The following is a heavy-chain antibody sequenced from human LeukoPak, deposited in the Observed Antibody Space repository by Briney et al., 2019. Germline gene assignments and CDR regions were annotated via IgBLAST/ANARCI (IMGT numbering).Heavy chain of an antibody. CDR2: ISWNSGSI. D-gene: IGHD6-19*01. J-gene: IGHJ6*02. CDR3: AKDMNPLYSSGWYLEYGMDV. V-gene: IGHV3-9*01. CDR1: GFTFSSYA. Sequence: PPGGSLRLSCAASGFTFSSYAMHWVRQAPGKGLEWVSGISWNSGSIGYADSVKGRFTISRDNAKNSLYLQMNSLRAEDTALYYCAKDMNPLYSSGWYLEYGMDVWGQGTTVTVSS.